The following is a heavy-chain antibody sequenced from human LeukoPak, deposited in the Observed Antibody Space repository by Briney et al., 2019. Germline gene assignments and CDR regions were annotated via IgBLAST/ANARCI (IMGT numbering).Heavy chain of an antibody. CDR3: ARDWAYCGGDCYLTLNY. J-gene: IGHJ4*02. CDR1: GYTFTSYY. Sequence: ASVKVSCKASGYTFTSYYMHWVRQAPGQGLEWMGIINPSGGSTSYAQKFQGRVTMTRDTSTSTVYMELSSLRSEDTAVYYCARDWAYCGGDCYLTLNYWGQGTLVTVSS. CDR2: INPSGGST. D-gene: IGHD2-21*02. V-gene: IGHV1-46*01.